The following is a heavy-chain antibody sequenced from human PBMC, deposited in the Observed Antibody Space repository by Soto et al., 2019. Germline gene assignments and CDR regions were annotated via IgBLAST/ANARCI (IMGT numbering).Heavy chain of an antibody. CDR3: ARWLVRSYYYYYGMDV. Sequence: SETLSLTCAVYGGSFSGYYWSWIRQPPGKGLEWIGEINHSGSTNYNPSPKSRVTISVDTSKNQFSLKLSSVTAADTAVYYCARWLVRSYYYYYGMDVWGQGTTVTVSS. CDR2: INHSGST. CDR1: GGSFSGYY. J-gene: IGHJ6*02. V-gene: IGHV4-34*01. D-gene: IGHD6-19*01.